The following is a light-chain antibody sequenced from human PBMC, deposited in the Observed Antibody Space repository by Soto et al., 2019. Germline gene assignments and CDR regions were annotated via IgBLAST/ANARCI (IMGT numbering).Light chain of an antibody. Sequence: EIVLTQSPATLSLSPGERATLSCRASQSVSSFLAWYQQKPGQAPRLLIYDASDRATGIPTRFSGSGSGTDFTLTISSLEPEDFAVYYCQPRSNWPLTFGGGTKVEMK. CDR1: QSVSSF. V-gene: IGKV3-11*01. CDR3: QPRSNWPLT. J-gene: IGKJ4*01. CDR2: DAS.